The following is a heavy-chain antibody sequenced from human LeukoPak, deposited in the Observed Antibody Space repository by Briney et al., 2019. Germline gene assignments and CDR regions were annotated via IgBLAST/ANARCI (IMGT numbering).Heavy chain of an antibody. J-gene: IGHJ4*02. CDR2: ISAYNGNT. Sequence: ASVKVSCKASGYTFTSYGISWVRQAPGQGLEWMGWISAYNGNTNYAQKLQGRVTMTTDTSTSTAYMELRSLRSDDTAVYYCASAPLSLWFGELYYFDYWGQGTLVTVSP. CDR3: ASAPLSLWFGELYYFDY. CDR1: GYTFTSYG. V-gene: IGHV1-18*01. D-gene: IGHD3-10*01.